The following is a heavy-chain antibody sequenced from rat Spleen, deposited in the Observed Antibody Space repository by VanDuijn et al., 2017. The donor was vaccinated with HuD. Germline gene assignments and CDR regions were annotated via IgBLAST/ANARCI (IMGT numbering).Heavy chain of an antibody. CDR3: DKDKDGGYVMDA. CDR1: GFTFSDYG. Sequence: EVQLVESGGGLVQPGRSLKLSCVASGFTFSDYGVAWVRQAPTTGLEWVATISYGDISGHSGTYYRDSVKGRFTISRDNAENTVYLQMNSLRSEDTATYNCDKDKDGGYVMDAWGQGASVTVSS. V-gene: IGHV5-29*01. J-gene: IGHJ4*01. CDR2: ISYGDISGHSGT. D-gene: IGHD1-11*01.